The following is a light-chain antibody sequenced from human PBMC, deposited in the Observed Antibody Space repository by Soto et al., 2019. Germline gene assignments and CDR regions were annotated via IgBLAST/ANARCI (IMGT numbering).Light chain of an antibody. CDR2: DAS. J-gene: IGKJ4*01. V-gene: IGKV3-15*01. Sequence: EIVLPQSPASLSVSLGDRATLSCRASQSVSSSLAWYQQIPGQAPRLLIYDASTRATGIPARFGGSGSCTEFTLTISSLQSEDFVVYYCQQYNNWSPLTFGGGTKVELK. CDR3: QQYNNWSPLT. CDR1: QSVSSS.